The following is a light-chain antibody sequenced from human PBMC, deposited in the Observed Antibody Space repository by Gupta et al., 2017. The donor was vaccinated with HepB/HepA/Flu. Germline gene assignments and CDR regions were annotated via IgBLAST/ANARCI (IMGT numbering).Light chain of an antibody. CDR1: SSDVGGYEY. CDR2: DVS. V-gene: IGLV2-14*03. CDR3: RSDTSRSTLV. J-gene: IGLJ2*01. Sequence: SITISCTGTSSDVGGYEYVSWYQQHPGKAPQLVIYDVSNRPSGVSNRFSGSKSGKTASLTISGLQEEDEADYYCRSDTSRSTLVFGGGTKVTVL.